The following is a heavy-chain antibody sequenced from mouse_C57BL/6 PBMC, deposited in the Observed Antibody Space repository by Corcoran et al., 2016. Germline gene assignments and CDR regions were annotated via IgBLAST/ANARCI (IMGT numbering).Heavy chain of an antibody. D-gene: IGHD2-1*01. CDR3: ARSRTPYGNHFDY. J-gene: IGHJ2*01. CDR2: IYPGDGDT. Sequence: QVQLQQSGAELVKPGASVKISCKASGYAFSSYWMNWVKQRPGKGLEWIGQIYPGDGDTNYNGKFKGKATLTADKSSSTAYMQLSSLTSEDSAVYFCARSRTPYGNHFDYWGQGTTLTVSS. V-gene: IGHV1-80*01. CDR1: GYAFSSYW.